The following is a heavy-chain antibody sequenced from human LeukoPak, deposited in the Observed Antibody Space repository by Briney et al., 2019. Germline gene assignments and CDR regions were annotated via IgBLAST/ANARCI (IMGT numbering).Heavy chain of an antibody. CDR2: IGTAGDT. CDR1: GFTFSSYD. V-gene: IGHV3-13*01. Sequence: GGSLRLSCAASGFTFSSYDMHWVRQATGKGLEWVSAIGTAGDTYYPGSVKGRFTISRENAKNSLYLQMNSLRAGDTAVYYCARGSGWSGMDVWGQGTTVTVSS. CDR3: ARGSGWSGMDV. J-gene: IGHJ6*02. D-gene: IGHD6-19*01.